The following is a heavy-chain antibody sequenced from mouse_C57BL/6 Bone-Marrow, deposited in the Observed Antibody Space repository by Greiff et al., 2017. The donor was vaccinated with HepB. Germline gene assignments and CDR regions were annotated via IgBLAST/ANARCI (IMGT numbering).Heavy chain of an antibody. J-gene: IGHJ3*01. Sequence: DVKLQESGPGLVKPSQSLSLTCSVTGYSITSGYYWNWIRQFPGNKLEWMGYISYDGSNNYNPSLKNRISITRDTSKNQFFLKLNSVTTEDTATYYCARDEGTWFAYWGQGTLVTVSA. V-gene: IGHV3-6*01. CDR2: ISYDGSN. CDR3: ARDEGTWFAY. CDR1: GYSITSGYY.